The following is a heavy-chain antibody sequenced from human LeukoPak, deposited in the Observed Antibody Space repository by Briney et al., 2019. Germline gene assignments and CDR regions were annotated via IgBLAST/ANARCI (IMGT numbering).Heavy chain of an antibody. CDR3: ASTYYDFWSGYSSPFDL. CDR2: IKQDGSEK. D-gene: IGHD3-3*01. CDR1: GFTFSSYW. V-gene: IGHV3-7*01. J-gene: IGHJ5*02. Sequence: GGSVRLSCAASGFTFSSYWMSWVRQAPGQGLEWVANIKQDGSEKYYVDSVKGRFTISRDNAKNSLYLQMNSLRAEDTAVYYCASTYYDFWSGYSSPFDLWGQGTLVTVSS.